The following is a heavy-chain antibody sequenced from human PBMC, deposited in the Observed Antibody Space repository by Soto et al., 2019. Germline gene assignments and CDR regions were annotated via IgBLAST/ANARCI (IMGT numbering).Heavy chain of an antibody. D-gene: IGHD2-8*01. CDR1: GGTFSSYA. V-gene: IGHV1-69*12. CDR2: IIPIFGTA. Sequence: QVQLVQSGAEVKKPGSSVKVSCKASGGTFSSYAISWVRQAPGQGLEWMGGIIPIFGTANYAQKFQGRVTITADEFTSTANMELSSLRSEDTAVYYCAITLGYCTNGVGDMVYYGMDVWGQGTTVTVSS. J-gene: IGHJ6*02. CDR3: AITLGYCTNGVGDMVYYGMDV.